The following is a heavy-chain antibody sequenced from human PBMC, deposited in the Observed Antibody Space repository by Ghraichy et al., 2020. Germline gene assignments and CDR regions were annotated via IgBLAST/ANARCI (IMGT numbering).Heavy chain of an antibody. D-gene: IGHD3-3*02. CDR2: IFPGDSDT. CDR3: ATLATPISGMDV. Sequence: GESLNISCKGSGYSLTTYWIGWVRQMPGKGLEWMGVIFPGDSDTSYNPSFQGQVTISADKSISTAYLQWSGLRASDTATYYCATLATPISGMDVWGQGTTITVSS. CDR1: GYSLTTYW. J-gene: IGHJ6*02. V-gene: IGHV5-51*01.